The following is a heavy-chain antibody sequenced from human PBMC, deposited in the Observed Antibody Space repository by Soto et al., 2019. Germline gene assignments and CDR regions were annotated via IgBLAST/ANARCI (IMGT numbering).Heavy chain of an antibody. J-gene: IGHJ6*02. CDR3: AIKFGELFIPYYGMDV. Sequence: ASVKVSCKASGYTFTSYDINWVRQATGQGLEWMGWMNPNSGNTGYAQKFQGRVTMTRNTSISTAYMELSSLRSEDTAVYYRAIKFGELFIPYYGMDVWGQGTTVTVSS. D-gene: IGHD3-10*01. CDR2: MNPNSGNT. V-gene: IGHV1-8*01. CDR1: GYTFTSYD.